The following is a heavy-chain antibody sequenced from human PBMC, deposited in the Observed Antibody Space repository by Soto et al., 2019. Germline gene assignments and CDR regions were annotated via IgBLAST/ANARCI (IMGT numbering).Heavy chain of an antibody. Sequence: PSETLSLTCTVSGGSISSYYWSWIRQPPGKGLEWIGYIYYSGSTNYNPSLKSRVTISVDTSKNQFSLKLSSVTAADTAVYYCARMAWFGELYWFDPWGQGTLVTVSS. D-gene: IGHD3-10*01. V-gene: IGHV4-59*08. CDR2: IYYSGST. CDR3: ARMAWFGELYWFDP. CDR1: GGSISSYY. J-gene: IGHJ5*02.